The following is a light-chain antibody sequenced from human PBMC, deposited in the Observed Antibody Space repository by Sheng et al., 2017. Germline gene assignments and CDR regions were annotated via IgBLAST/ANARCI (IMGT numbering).Light chain of an antibody. J-gene: IGKJ2*01. CDR3: QQRSNWPLT. V-gene: IGKV3D-20*02. CDR1: QSVSSSY. CDR2: GAS. Sequence: EIVLTQSPGTLSLSPGERATLSCRASQSVSSSYLAWYQQKPGQAPRLLIYGASSRATGIPDRFSGSGSGTEFTLTISSLEPEDFAVYYCQQRSNWPLTFGQGTKLEIK.